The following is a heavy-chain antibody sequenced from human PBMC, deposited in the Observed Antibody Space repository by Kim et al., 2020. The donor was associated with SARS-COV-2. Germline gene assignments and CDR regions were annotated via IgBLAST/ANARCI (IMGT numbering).Heavy chain of an antibody. CDR2: IIPIFGTA. CDR1: GGTFSSYA. Sequence: SVKVSCKASGGTFSSYAISWVRQAPGQGLEWMGGIIPIFGTANYAQKFQGRVTITADESTSTAYMELSSLKSEDTAVYYCARGRPRREMATIQLDFYYWGQGTLVTVSS. V-gene: IGHV1-69*13. CDR3: ARGRPRREMATIQLDFYY. D-gene: IGHD5-12*01. J-gene: IGHJ4*02.